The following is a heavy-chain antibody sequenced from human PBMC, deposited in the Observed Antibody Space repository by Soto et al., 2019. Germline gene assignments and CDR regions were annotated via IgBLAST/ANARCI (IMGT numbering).Heavy chain of an antibody. CDR3: ASVYDFLSGKSPFDY. Sequence: PGGSLRLSCAASGFTFSSYSMNWVRQAPWKGLEWVSSISSSSSYIYYADSVKGRFTISRDNAKNSLYLQMNSLRAEDTAVYYCASVYDFLSGKSPFDYWGQGTLVTVSS. V-gene: IGHV3-21*01. D-gene: IGHD3-3*01. J-gene: IGHJ4*02. CDR2: ISSSSSYI. CDR1: GFTFSSYS.